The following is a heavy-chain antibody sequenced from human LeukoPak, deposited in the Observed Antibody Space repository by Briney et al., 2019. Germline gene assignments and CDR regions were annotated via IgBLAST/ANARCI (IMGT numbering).Heavy chain of an antibody. Sequence: GGSLTLSCAPSGFTYNGSWIPWVGQAPGKGLEWVAHIKEDGSDKYYVDSVTGRFTISRDNTKNSLYLQMSSLRAEDTAVYYCATWNSDWEFAYWGQGTLVSVSS. CDR3: ATWNSDWEFAY. CDR2: IKEDGSDK. V-gene: IGHV3-7*03. CDR1: GFTYNGSW. D-gene: IGHD1/OR15-1a*01. J-gene: IGHJ4*02.